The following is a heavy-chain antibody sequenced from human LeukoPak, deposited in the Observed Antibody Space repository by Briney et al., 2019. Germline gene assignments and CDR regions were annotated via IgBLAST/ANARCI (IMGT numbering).Heavy chain of an antibody. Sequence: PGGSLRLSCAASGFTFSSYEMNWVRQAPGKGLEWVSYISSSGGTIYYADSVKGRFTISRDDAKNSLYLQMNSLRAEDTAVYYCARRGPIQYWGQGTLVTVSS. CDR3: ARRGPIQY. J-gene: IGHJ4*02. D-gene: IGHD5-18*01. CDR1: GFTFSSYE. CDR2: ISSSGGTI. V-gene: IGHV3-48*03.